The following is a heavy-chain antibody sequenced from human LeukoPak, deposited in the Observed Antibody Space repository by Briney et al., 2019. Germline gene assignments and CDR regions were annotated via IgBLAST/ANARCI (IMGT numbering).Heavy chain of an antibody. CDR3: AKSMTPAQIVGATFSGFDY. CDR2: IRYDGSNK. V-gene: IGHV3-30*02. Sequence: GGALRLSCAASGFTFSSYGMHWVRQAPGEGLEWVAFIRYDGSNKYYADSVKGRFTISRDNSKNTLYLQMNSLRAEDTAVYYCAKSMTPAQIVGATFSGFDYWGQGTLVTVSS. D-gene: IGHD1-26*01. J-gene: IGHJ4*02. CDR1: GFTFSSYG.